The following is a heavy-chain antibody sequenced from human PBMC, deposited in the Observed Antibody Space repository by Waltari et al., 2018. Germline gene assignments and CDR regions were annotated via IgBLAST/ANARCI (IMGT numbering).Heavy chain of an antibody. Sequence: QVQLQQWGAGLLKPSETLSLTCAVYGGSFSGYYWSWIRQPPGQGREWIGEINHRVSTNYSPSLKSRVTISVDTSKNQFSLKLSSVTVADTAVYYCARGIQESNVDIVATPAGFDPWGQGTLVTVSS. CDR1: GGSFSGYY. CDR2: INHRVST. J-gene: IGHJ5*02. D-gene: IGHD5-12*01. CDR3: ARGIQESNVDIVATPAGFDP. V-gene: IGHV4-34*01.